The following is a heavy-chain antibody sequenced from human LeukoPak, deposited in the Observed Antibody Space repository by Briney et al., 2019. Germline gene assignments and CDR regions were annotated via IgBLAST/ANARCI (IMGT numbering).Heavy chain of an antibody. Sequence: GSSVKVSCKASGGTFSSYAISWVRQAPGQGLEWMGGIIPIFGTANYAQKFQGRVTITADESTSTAYMELSSLRSEDTAVYYCARGPARFLEWLSPVGMDVWGKGTTGTVSS. D-gene: IGHD3-3*01. J-gene: IGHJ6*04. CDR1: GGTFSSYA. CDR2: IIPIFGTA. CDR3: ARGPARFLEWLSPVGMDV. V-gene: IGHV1-69*01.